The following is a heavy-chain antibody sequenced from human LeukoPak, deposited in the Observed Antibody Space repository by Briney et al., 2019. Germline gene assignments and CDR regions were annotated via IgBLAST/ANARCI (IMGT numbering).Heavy chain of an antibody. CDR3: AHCSYDLDAFDM. V-gene: IGHV1-2*02. CDR1: GYIFSGYY. J-gene: IGHJ3*02. Sequence: PRASVKVSCKASGYIFSGYYINWVRQAPGQGLEWMGWINPKSGDTKYAQKFQGRITMTGDTSIGTAYVELSRLRSDDTAVYYCAHCSYDLDAFDMWGQGTLVIVSS. CDR2: INPKSGDT. D-gene: IGHD3-22*01.